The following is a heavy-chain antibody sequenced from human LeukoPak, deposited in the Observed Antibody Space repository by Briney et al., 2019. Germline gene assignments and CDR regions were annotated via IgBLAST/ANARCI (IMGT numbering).Heavy chain of an antibody. CDR3: ARDPRNKGFDP. V-gene: IGHV3-21*01. Sequence: PGGSLRLSCAASGFTFSGYSMNWVRQAPGKGLEWVSSISSSSSYIYYADSVKGRFTISRDNAKNTLYLQMNSLRVEDTAVYYCARDPRNKGFDPWGQGTLVTVSS. CDR2: ISSSSSYI. J-gene: IGHJ5*02. D-gene: IGHD1/OR15-1a*01. CDR1: GFTFSGYS.